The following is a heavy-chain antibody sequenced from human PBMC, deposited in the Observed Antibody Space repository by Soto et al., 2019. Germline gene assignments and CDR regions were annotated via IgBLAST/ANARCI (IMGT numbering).Heavy chain of an antibody. D-gene: IGHD4-4*01. CDR2: IIPIFGTA. V-gene: IGHV1-69*06. CDR3: ARGDMTTVTTFDY. J-gene: IGHJ4*02. CDR1: GGTFSSYA. Sequence: GASVKVSCKASGGTFSSYAISWVRQAPGQGLEWMGGIIPIFGTANYAQKFQGRVTITADKSTSTAYMELSSLRSEDTAVYYCARGDMTTVTTFDYWGQGTLVTVSS.